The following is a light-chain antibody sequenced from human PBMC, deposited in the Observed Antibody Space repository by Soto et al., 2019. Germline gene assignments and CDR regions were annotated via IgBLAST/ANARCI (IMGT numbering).Light chain of an antibody. Sequence: IVMTQSPDSLAVSLGERATINCKSSQSVLYSSNNKNYLAWYQQKPGQPPKLLIYWASTRESGVPDRFSGSGSGTDFTLTISSLQAEDVAVYYCQKYYRTPWTFGQGTKVEIK. V-gene: IGKV4-1*01. CDR2: WAS. J-gene: IGKJ1*01. CDR1: QSVLYSSNNKNY. CDR3: QKYYRTPWT.